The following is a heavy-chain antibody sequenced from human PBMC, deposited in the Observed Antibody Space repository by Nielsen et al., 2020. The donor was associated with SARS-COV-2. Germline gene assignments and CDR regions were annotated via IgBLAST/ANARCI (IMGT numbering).Heavy chain of an antibody. J-gene: IGHJ4*02. Sequence: GESLKISCAASGFTFSSYAMSWVRQAPGKGLEWVSAISGSGGSTYYADSVKGRFTISRDNSKNTLYLQMNSLRAEDTAVYYCAKEHGDYYFDYWGQGTLVTVSS. V-gene: IGHV3-23*01. CDR2: ISGSGGST. D-gene: IGHD4-17*01. CDR3: AKEHGDYYFDY. CDR1: GFTFSSYA.